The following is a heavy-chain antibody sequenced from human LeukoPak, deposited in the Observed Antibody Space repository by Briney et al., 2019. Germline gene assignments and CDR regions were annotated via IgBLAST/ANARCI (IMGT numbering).Heavy chain of an antibody. CDR1: GFTFDDYA. CDR2: ISWNSGSI. J-gene: IGHJ4*02. Sequence: GGSLRLSCAASGFTFDDYAMHWVRQAPGKGLEWVSGISWNSGSIGYADSVKGRFTISRDNAKNSLYLQMNSLRAEDTALYYCAKASQRDSSGYYDPFDYWGQGTLVTVSS. CDR3: AKASQRDSSGYYDPFDY. V-gene: IGHV3-9*01. D-gene: IGHD3-22*01.